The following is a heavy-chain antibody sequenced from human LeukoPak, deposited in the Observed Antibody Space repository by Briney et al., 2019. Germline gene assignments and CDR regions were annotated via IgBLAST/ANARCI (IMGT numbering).Heavy chain of an antibody. V-gene: IGHV4-4*07. CDR1: GGSISSYY. Sequence: SETLSLTCTVSGGSISSYYWSWIRQPAGKGLEWIGRIYTSGSTNCNPSLKSRVTMSVDTSKNQFSLKLSSVTAADTAVYYCAREVNDLDYGDYFDYWGQGTLVTVSS. D-gene: IGHD4-17*01. CDR2: IYTSGST. J-gene: IGHJ4*02. CDR3: AREVNDLDYGDYFDY.